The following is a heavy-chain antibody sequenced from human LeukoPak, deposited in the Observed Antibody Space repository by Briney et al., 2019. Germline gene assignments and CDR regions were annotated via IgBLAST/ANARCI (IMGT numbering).Heavy chain of an antibody. V-gene: IGHV1-18*01. CDR1: GYTFTSYG. CDR3: AREMEDSGSYFFDY. CDR2: ISAYNGNT. D-gene: IGHD1-26*01. J-gene: IGHJ4*02. Sequence: ASVKVSCKASGYTFTSYGISWVRQALGQGLEWMGWISAYNGNTNYAQKLQGRVTMTTDTSTSTAYMELRSLRSDDTAVYYCAREMEDSGSYFFDYWGQGTLVTVSS.